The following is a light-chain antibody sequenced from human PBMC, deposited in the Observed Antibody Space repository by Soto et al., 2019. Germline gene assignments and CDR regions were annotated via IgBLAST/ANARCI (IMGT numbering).Light chain of an antibody. J-gene: IGLJ1*01. CDR3: SSYAGSSNV. Sequence: QSALTRPPSASGSPGQSVAIPSTETSSDVGGYNYVSWYQQHPGKAPKLMIYEVNKRPSGVPDRFSGSKSGNTASLTVSGLQAEDEADYYCSSYAGSSNVFGTGTKLTVL. V-gene: IGLV2-8*01. CDR2: EVN. CDR1: SSDVGGYNY.